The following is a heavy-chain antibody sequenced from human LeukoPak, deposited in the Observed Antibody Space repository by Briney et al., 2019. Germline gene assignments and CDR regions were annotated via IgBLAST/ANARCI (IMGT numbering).Heavy chain of an antibody. CDR3: ARWYSSSWGDAFDI. CDR1: GFTFSNAW. CDR2: IKSKPNGETL. D-gene: IGHD6-13*01. J-gene: IGHJ3*02. Sequence: GGSLRLSCAGSGFTFSNAWMSWVRQAPGKGLEWVGRIKSKPNGETLDYAAPVKGRFTISRDNAKNSLYLQMNSLRAEDTAVYYCARWYSSSWGDAFDIWGQGTMVTVSS. V-gene: IGHV3-15*01.